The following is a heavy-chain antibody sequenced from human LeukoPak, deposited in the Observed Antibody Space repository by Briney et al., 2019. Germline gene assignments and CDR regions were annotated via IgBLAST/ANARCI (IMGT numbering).Heavy chain of an antibody. J-gene: IGHJ6*02. CDR2: IYPGDPDT. V-gene: IGHV5-51*01. CDR3: ARQAPSIAAAGNDYYYGMDV. CDR1: GYSFTSYW. D-gene: IGHD6-13*01. Sequence: GVSLKISRKGSGYSFTSYWIGWVRPMPGKGLEWMGIIYPGDPDTRYSPSFQGQVTISADKSISTAYLQWSSLKASDTAMYYCARQAPSIAAAGNDYYYGMDVWGQGTTVTVSS.